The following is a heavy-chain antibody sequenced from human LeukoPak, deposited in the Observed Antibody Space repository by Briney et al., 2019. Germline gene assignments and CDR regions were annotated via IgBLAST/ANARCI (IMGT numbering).Heavy chain of an antibody. V-gene: IGHV3-33*05. Sequence: GGSLRLSCAASGFIFRNYAMPWVRQPPGKGLEWVSLIQRDGSEQYYADSVRGRLTISRDNSKNTLYLQMNSLGAEDTAVYYCARDRGYTYGHPLDYWGQGTLVTVSS. CDR1: GFIFRNYA. J-gene: IGHJ4*02. CDR3: ARDRGYTYGHPLDY. CDR2: IQRDGSEQ. D-gene: IGHD5-18*01.